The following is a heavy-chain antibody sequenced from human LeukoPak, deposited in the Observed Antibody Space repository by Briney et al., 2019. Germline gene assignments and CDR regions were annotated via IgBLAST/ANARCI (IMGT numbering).Heavy chain of an antibody. Sequence: SETLSLTCAVYGGSFSGYYWGWIRQPPGKGLEWIGEINHSGSTNYNPSLKSRVTISVDTSKNRFSLKLSSVTAADTAVYYCARQNFWSGYVDYWGQGTLVTVSS. CDR2: INHSGST. D-gene: IGHD3-3*01. V-gene: IGHV4-34*01. CDR1: GGSFSGYY. J-gene: IGHJ4*02. CDR3: ARQNFWSGYVDY.